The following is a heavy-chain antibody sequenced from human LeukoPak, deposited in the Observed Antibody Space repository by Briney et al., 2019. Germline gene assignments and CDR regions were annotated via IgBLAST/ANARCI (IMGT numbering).Heavy chain of an antibody. J-gene: IGHJ4*02. V-gene: IGHV7-4-1*02. CDR2: INTNTGNP. D-gene: IGHD2-8*02. CDR1: GYTFTSYA. CDR3: ARGHLPLVVNNPDY. Sequence: ASVKVSCKASGYTFTSYAMNWVRQAPGQGLEWMGWINTNTGNPTYAQGFTGRFVFSLDTSVSTAYLQISSLKAEDTAVYYCARGHLPLVVNNPDYWGQGALVTVSS.